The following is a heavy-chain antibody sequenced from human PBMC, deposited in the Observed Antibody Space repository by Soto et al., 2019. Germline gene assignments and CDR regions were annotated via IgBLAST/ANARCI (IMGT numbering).Heavy chain of an antibody. CDR3: VRDIGFDYVN. CDR2: VKEDGSEL. Sequence: GGSLRLSCAVSGFNVMSYWMSWVRQAPGKGLEWVASVKEDGSELYYLHSVRGRFSMTRDSAGNALHLTMNYLSAEDTGVYFCVRDIGFDYVNWGQGIPVTVSS. J-gene: IGHJ4*02. V-gene: IGHV3-7*01. D-gene: IGHD3-16*01. CDR1: GFNVMSYW.